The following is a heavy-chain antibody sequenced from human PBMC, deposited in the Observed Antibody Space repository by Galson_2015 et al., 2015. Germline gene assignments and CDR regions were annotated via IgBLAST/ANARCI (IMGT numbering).Heavy chain of an antibody. D-gene: IGHD2-2*01. CDR2: ISSSSSYT. V-gene: IGHV3-11*06. Sequence: SLRLSCAASGFTFSDYYMSWIRQAPGKGLEWVSYISSSSSYTNYADSVKGRFTISRDNAKNSLYLQMNSLRAEDTAVYYCAGGYCSSTSCYDRYYFGMDVWGQGTTVTVSS. CDR3: AGGYCSSTSCYDRYYFGMDV. CDR1: GFTFSDYY. J-gene: IGHJ6*02.